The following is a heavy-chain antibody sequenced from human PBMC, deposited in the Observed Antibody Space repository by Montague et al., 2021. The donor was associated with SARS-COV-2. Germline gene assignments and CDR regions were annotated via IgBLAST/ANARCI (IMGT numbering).Heavy chain of an antibody. V-gene: IGHV4-34*01. CDR3: ARGFRSVVPAVLGVAFYYYFDMDV. CDR1: GGSFSGYY. Sequence: SETLSLTCAVYGGSFSGYYWSWIRQPPGKGLEWIGEINHSGSTXXXPSXXXRVTISVDTSKNQFSLKLSSVNAADTALYFCARGFRSVVPAVLGVAFYYYFDMDVWGQGTTVTVSS. J-gene: IGHJ6*02. CDR2: INHSGST. D-gene: IGHD2-2*01.